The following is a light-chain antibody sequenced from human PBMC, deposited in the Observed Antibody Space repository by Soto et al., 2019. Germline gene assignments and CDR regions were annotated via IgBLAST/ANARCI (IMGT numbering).Light chain of an antibody. CDR2: VAS. CDR3: QQSYSNPIT. CDR1: QTISSY. Sequence: DIQMIQSPSSLSASVGDRFTITCLAIQTISSYLNWYQQKPGKAPKLLIYVASSLQGGVPSRFSGSGSGTDFTLTIGSLQPDDFEPYYCQQSYSNPITFGQGTRLEIK. V-gene: IGKV1-39*01. J-gene: IGKJ5*01.